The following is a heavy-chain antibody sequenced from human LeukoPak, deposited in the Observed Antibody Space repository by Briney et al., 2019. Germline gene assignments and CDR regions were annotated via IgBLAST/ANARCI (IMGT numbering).Heavy chain of an antibody. CDR1: GLMFDDYS. V-gene: IGHV4-34*08. CDR2: INHSGST. Sequence: LRLSCTGSGLMFDDYSISWVRQAPGKGLEWIGEINHSGSTNYNPSLKSRVTISVDTSKNQFSLKLSSVTAADTAVYYCAVGATTWDAFDIWGQGTMVTVSS. J-gene: IGHJ3*02. CDR3: AVGATTWDAFDI. D-gene: IGHD1-26*01.